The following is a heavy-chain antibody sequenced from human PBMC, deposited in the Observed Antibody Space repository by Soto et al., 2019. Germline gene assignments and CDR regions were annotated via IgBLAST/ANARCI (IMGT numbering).Heavy chain of an antibody. J-gene: IGHJ5*02. V-gene: IGHV1-18*01. CDR3: ARAGYCSGGSCYSPWFDP. D-gene: IGHD2-15*01. CDR2: ISAYNGNT. CDR1: GYTFTSYG. Sequence: QVQLVQSGAEVKKPGASVKVSCKASGYTFTSYGISWVRQAPGQGLEWMGWISAYNGNTNYAQKLQGRVTMTTDTSTRTAYMELRILRSDDTAVYYCARAGYCSGGSCYSPWFDPWGQGTLVTVSS.